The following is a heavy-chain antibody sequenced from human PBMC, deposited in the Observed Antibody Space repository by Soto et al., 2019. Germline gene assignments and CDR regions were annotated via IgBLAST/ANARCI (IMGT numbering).Heavy chain of an antibody. Sequence: HPGGSLRLSCGGSGFTFSTYAMNWVRQAPGKGLEWLSLISGSGSGTYYADSVKGRFTISRDNSENTLYLQMNSLRAEDTAVYYCAKDQGNTIVGASRGFAHWGHGSLVTVSS. CDR2: ISGSGSGT. CDR1: GFTFSTYA. J-gene: IGHJ4*01. CDR3: AKDQGNTIVGASRGFAH. V-gene: IGHV3-23*01. D-gene: IGHD1-26*01.